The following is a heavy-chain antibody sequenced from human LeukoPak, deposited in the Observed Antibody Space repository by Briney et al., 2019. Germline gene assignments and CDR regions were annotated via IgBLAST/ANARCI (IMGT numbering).Heavy chain of an antibody. CDR1: GYTFTGCY. CDR3: ARGGLYYYDSTRGYFDY. V-gene: IGHV1-2*02. CDR2: INPNSGGT. D-gene: IGHD3-22*01. Sequence: ASVKVSCKASGYTFTGCYMHWVRQAPGQGLEWMGWINPNSGGTNYAQKFQGRVTMTRDTSISTAYMELSRLRSDDTAVYYCARGGLYYYDSTRGYFDYWGQGTLVTVSS. J-gene: IGHJ4*02.